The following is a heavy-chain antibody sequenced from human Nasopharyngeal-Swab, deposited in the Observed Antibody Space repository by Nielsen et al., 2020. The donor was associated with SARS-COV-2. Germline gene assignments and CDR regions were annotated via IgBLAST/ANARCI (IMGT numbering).Heavy chain of an antibody. Sequence: IRQPPGKGLEWIGYILDSGTTTYNPSLKSRVTISIDTSKNHFSLEMTSVTAADTAIYYCAASYGSGSFRSWFDPWGQGTLVTVSS. J-gene: IGHJ5*02. V-gene: IGHV4-59*08. CDR3: AASYGSGSFRSWFDP. CDR2: ILDSGTT. D-gene: IGHD3-10*01.